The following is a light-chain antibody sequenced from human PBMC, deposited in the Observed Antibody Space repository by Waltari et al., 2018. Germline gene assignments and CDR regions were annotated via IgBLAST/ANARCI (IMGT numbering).Light chain of an antibody. J-gene: IGKJ1*01. CDR2: SAS. Sequence: EIVLTQSPGTLSLSPGEGATLSCRASQSISSYLAWYQQKPGQAPRLLMYSASRRATGIPDRFSGSGSGTDFILTISRLEPEDSAVYYCQHYVRLPATFGQGTKVEVK. V-gene: IGKV3-20*01. CDR3: QHYVRLPAT. CDR1: QSISSY.